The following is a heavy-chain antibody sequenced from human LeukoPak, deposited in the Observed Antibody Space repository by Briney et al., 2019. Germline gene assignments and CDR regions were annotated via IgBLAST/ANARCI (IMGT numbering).Heavy chain of an antibody. CDR2: IWDTEIT. J-gene: IGHJ3*02. CDR3: ARGLVLATDDAFDI. V-gene: IGHV4-59*01. Sequence: NTSETLSLTCTVSGGSIRSYFWSWLRQPPGKGLEWIGYIWDTEITDYNPSLKSRVTISLDTSKNHFSLKLRSVTAADTALYFCARGLVLATDDAFDIWGQGTLVTVSS. D-gene: IGHD5-12*01. CDR1: GGSIRSYF.